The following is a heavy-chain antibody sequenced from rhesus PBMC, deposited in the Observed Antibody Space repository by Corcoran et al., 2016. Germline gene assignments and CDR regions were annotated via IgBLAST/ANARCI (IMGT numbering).Heavy chain of an antibody. D-gene: IGHD1-1*01. J-gene: IGHJ2*01. CDR2: ISYSGST. CDR3: ARDRSYRKDWYFDL. V-gene: IGHV4-122*02. Sequence: QLQLQESGPGLVKPSETLSLTCAVSGYSISSGYGWSWIRQPPGKGLEWIGYISYSGSTSYNPSLKSRVTISRDTSKNQFSLKLSSVTAADTAVYYCARDRSYRKDWYFDLWGPGTPITISS. CDR1: GYSISSGYG.